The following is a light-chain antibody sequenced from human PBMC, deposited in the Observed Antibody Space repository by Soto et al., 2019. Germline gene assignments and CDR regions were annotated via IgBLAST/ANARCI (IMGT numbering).Light chain of an antibody. CDR3: QQYYSTPLT. CDR1: QSALYSSNNKNY. J-gene: IGKJ4*01. Sequence: DIVMTQSPDSLAVSLGERATINCKSSQSALYSSNNKNYLAWYQQKPGQPPKLLIYWASTREPGVTDRFSGSGSGTDFTLTISRLQAEDVAVYYCQQYYSTPLTFGGGTKVEIK. V-gene: IGKV4-1*01. CDR2: WAS.